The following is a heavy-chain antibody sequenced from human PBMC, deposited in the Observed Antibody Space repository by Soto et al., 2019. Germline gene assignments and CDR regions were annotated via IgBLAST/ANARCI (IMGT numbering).Heavy chain of an antibody. J-gene: IGHJ4*02. Sequence: PSETLSLTCTVSGDSITSNSYFWAWIRQPPGKGLEWIGSIYYSGTTYYNPSLKSRVTISVDRSKNQFSLKLSSVTAADTAVYYCAREIAVAGTSCFDYWGQGTLVTVSS. CDR1: GDSITSNSYF. CDR3: AREIAVAGTSCFDY. CDR2: IYYSGTT. D-gene: IGHD6-19*01. V-gene: IGHV4-39*02.